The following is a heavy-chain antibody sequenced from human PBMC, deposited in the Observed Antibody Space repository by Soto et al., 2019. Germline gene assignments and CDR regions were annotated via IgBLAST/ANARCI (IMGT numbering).Heavy chain of an antibody. CDR1: GYSFTSYW. Sequence: GESLKISCKGSGYSFTSYWIGWVRQMPGKGLEWMGIIYPSDSDTRYSPSFQGQVTISADKSISTAYLQWSSLKASDTAMYYCARGWRYCSGGSCYPYYYGMDVWGKGTTVTVSS. CDR2: IYPSDSDT. V-gene: IGHV5-51*01. J-gene: IGHJ6*04. D-gene: IGHD2-15*01. CDR3: ARGWRYCSGGSCYPYYYGMDV.